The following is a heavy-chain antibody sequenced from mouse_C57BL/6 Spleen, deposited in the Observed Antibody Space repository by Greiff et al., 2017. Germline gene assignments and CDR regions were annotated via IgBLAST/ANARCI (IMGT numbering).Heavy chain of an antibody. CDR3: ARHYGYDRGDFDY. J-gene: IGHJ2*01. V-gene: IGHV1-59*01. D-gene: IGHD2-2*01. CDR1: GYTFTSYW. Sequence: QVQLQQPGAELVRPGTSVKLSCKASGYTFTSYWMHWVKQRPGQGLEWIGVIDPSDSYTNYNQKFKGKATLTVDTSSSTAYMQLSSLTSEDSAVYYCARHYGYDRGDFDYWGQGTTRTVSS. CDR2: IDPSDSYT.